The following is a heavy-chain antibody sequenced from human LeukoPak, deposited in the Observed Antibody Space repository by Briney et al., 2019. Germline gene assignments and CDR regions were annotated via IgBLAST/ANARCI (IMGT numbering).Heavy chain of an antibody. Sequence: GGSLRLSCAASGFTFSSYWMSWVRQAPGKGLEWVANIKQDGSEKYHVDSVKGRFTISRDNAKNSLYLQMNSLRAEDTAVYYCARGSGTYSLGFDYWGQGTLVTVSS. CDR2: IKQDGSEK. D-gene: IGHD1-26*01. CDR1: GFTFSSYW. CDR3: ARGSGTYSLGFDY. J-gene: IGHJ4*02. V-gene: IGHV3-7*01.